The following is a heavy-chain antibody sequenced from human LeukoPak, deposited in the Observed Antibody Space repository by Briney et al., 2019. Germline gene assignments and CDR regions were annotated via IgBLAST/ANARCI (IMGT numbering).Heavy chain of an antibody. CDR3: ARPSWDDAFDI. J-gene: IGHJ3*02. D-gene: IGHD7-27*01. CDR2: IWYDGSNK. Sequence: PGGSLRLSCAASGFTFSSYGMHWVRQAPGKGLEWVAVIWYDGSNKYYADSVKGRFTISRDNSKNTLYLQMNSLRAVDTAVYYCARPSWDDAFDIWGQGTMVTVSS. CDR1: GFTFSSYG. V-gene: IGHV3-33*01.